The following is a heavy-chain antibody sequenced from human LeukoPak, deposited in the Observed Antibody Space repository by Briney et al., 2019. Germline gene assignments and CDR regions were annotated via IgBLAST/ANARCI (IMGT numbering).Heavy chain of an antibody. CDR1: GGSISSYY. J-gene: IGHJ4*02. D-gene: IGHD3-10*01. CDR3: ARSMVRGVVVWYFDY. Sequence: SETLSLTXTVSGGSISSYYWSWIRQPPGKGLEWIGYIYYSGSTNYNPSLKSRVTISVDTSKNQFSLKLSSVTAADTAVYYCARSMVRGVVVWYFDYWGQGTLVTVSS. CDR2: IYYSGST. V-gene: IGHV4-59*01.